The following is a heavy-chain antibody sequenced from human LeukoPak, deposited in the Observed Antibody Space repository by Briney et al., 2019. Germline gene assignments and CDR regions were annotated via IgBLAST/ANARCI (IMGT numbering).Heavy chain of an antibody. V-gene: IGHV4-34*01. D-gene: IGHD3-10*01. CDR3: ASSYYYGSGSYYPPFDY. CDR2: INHSGST. Sequence: SETLSLTCAVYGRSFSGYYWSWIRQPPGKGLEWIGEINHSGSTNYNPSLKSRVTISVDTSKNQFSLKLSSVTAADTAVYYCASSYYYGSGSYYPPFDYWGQGTLVTVSS. CDR1: GRSFSGYY. J-gene: IGHJ4*02.